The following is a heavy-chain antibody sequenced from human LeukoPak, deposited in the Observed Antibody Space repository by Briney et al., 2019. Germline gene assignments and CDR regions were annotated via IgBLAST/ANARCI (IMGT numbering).Heavy chain of an antibody. V-gene: IGHV4-59*05. CDR1: GGSISGYY. D-gene: IGHD3-22*01. Sequence: PSETLSLTCTVSGGSISGYYWSWIRQPAGKGLEWIGSIYYSGSTYYNPSLKSRVTISVDTSKNQFPLKLSSVTAADTAVYYCARVYYYDSSGYSAYYYMDVWGKGTTVTVSS. CDR2: IYYSGST. CDR3: ARVYYYDSSGYSAYYYMDV. J-gene: IGHJ6*03.